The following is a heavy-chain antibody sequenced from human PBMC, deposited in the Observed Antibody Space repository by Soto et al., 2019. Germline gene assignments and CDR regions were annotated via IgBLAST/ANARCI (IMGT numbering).Heavy chain of an antibody. CDR2: INPNSGGT. CDR1: GYTFTGYY. D-gene: IGHD3-22*01. V-gene: IGHV1-2*02. CDR3: AREITYYYDSSGYGMDV. J-gene: IGHJ6*02. Sequence: QVQLVQSGAEVKKPGASVKVSCKASGYTFTGYYMHWVRQAPGQGLEWMGWINPNSGGTNYAQKFQGRVTMTRDTSISTAYMELSRLRSDDTAVYYCAREITYYYDSSGYGMDVWGQGTTVTVSS.